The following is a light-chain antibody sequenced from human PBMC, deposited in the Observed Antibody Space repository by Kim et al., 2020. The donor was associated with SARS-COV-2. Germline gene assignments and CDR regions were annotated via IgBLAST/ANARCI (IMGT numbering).Light chain of an antibody. CDR1: QNIDTY. V-gene: IGKV3-11*01. CDR3: QQRNSWPPAVT. Sequence: SPGERATPSCRASQNIDTYLAWYQQRPGQAPRLLVYDASNRATGVPDRFSGSGSGTDFTLTISSLEPEDFSIYYCQQRNSWPPAVTFGGGTKLEI. CDR2: DAS. J-gene: IGKJ4*01.